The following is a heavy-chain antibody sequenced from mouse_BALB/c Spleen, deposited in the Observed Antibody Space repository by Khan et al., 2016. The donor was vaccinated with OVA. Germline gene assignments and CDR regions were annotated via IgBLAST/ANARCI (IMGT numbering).Heavy chain of an antibody. D-gene: IGHD1-1*01. CDR1: GYSITSDYA. CDR3: ASSVTITTLVATDFDY. V-gene: IGHV3-2*02. J-gene: IGHJ2*01. Sequence: EVQLQESGPGLVNPSQSLSLTCTVTGYSITSDYAWNWIRQFPGNKLEWMGYISYSGRTSYNPSLKSRISITRDTSKNQVFLQLNSVTTADTATYICASSVTITTLVATDFDYWGQGTTLTVSS. CDR2: ISYSGRT.